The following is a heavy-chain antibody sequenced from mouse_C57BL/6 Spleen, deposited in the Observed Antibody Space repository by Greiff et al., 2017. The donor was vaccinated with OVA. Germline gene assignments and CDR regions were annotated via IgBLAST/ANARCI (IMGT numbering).Heavy chain of an antibody. CDR3: AKNDYYGSSPEAMDG. J-gene: IGHJ4*01. D-gene: IGHD1-1*01. CDR1: GFSLTCYG. CDR2: IWSGGST. V-gene: IGHV2-2*01. Sequence: QVQLQQSGPGLVQPSQCLSITCNVSGFSLTCYGVHWVSQSPGKGLAWLGVIWSGGSTDYNAAFISRMSISKDNSTSQVFFKKNSLQAVDTAIYYCAKNDYYGSSPEAMDGWGQGTSVTVSS.